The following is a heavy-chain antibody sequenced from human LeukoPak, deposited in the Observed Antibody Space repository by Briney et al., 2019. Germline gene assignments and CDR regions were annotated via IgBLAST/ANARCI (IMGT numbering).Heavy chain of an antibody. CDR1: GFSFSGYG. V-gene: IGHV3-64*01. CDR3: SNWYGY. J-gene: IGHJ5*01. Sequence: GGSLRLSCAASGFSFSGYGMHWVRRAPGKGLEYVSAISSNGGSTYYANSVRGRFTISRDNSKNTVYLQMGSLRAEDMAVYYCSNWYGYWGQGTLVTVSS. CDR2: ISSNGGST.